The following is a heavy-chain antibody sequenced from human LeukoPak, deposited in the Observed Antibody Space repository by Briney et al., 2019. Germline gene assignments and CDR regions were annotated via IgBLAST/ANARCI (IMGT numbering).Heavy chain of an antibody. CDR3: AKDYIVVVPAAMPTH. J-gene: IGHJ4*02. D-gene: IGHD2-2*01. V-gene: IGHV3-43*02. Sequence: GGSLRLSCVASGFTFVDYAMHWVRQAPGKGLEWVSLISGDGGSKYYADSVKGRFTIPRDNSKNSLYLQMISLRTEDTALYYCAKDYIVVVPAAMPTHWGQGTLVTVSS. CDR1: GFTFVDYA. CDR2: ISGDGGSK.